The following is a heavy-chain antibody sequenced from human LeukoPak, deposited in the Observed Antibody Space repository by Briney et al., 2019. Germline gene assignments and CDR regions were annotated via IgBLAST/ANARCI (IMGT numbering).Heavy chain of an antibody. CDR1: GYTFTSYG. D-gene: IGHD3-3*01. V-gene: IGHV1-18*01. Sequence: ASVKVSCKASGYTFTSYGISWVRQAPGQGLEWMGWISAYNGQTNNAQNLQGRVTMTIDTSTTTAYMELRSLRSDDTAVYYCTRDRGDFWSGYYIVWGQGTLVTVSS. CDR3: TRDRGDFWSGYYIV. CDR2: ISAYNGQT. J-gene: IGHJ4*02.